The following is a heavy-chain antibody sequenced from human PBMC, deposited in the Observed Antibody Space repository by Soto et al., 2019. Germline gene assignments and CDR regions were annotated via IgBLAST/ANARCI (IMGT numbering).Heavy chain of an antibody. J-gene: IGHJ6*02. D-gene: IGHD6-6*01. CDR1: GGTFISYS. CDR3: ARMVAARPPYYYGMDV. CDR2: IIPIFGTP. Sequence: GASVKVSCKVFGGTFISYSFSWVRQAPGQGPEWMGGIIPIFGTPNYAQNFQGRVTITADGSTSTAYMELTNMDPVDTATYYCARMVAARPPYYYGMDVWGQGTTVTVSS. V-gene: IGHV1-69*13.